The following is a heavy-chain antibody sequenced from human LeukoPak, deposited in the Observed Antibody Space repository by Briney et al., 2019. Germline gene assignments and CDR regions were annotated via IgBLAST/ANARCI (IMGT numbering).Heavy chain of an antibody. CDR1: GFTFSSYS. CDR2: ISSSSSYI. D-gene: IGHD2-2*01. CDR3: ARDREDIVVVPDYYFDY. Sequence: GGSLRLSCTASGFTFSSYSMNWVRQAPGKGLEWVSSISSSSSYIYYADSVKGRFTISRDNAKNSLYLQMNSLRAEDTAVYYCARDREDIVVVPDYYFDYWGQGTLVTVSS. J-gene: IGHJ4*02. V-gene: IGHV3-21*01.